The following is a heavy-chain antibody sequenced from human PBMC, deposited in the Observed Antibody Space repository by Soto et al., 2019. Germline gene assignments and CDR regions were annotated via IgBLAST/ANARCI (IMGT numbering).Heavy chain of an antibody. CDR3: ARDEGEMATITDYFDY. CDR2: ISSSGSTI. V-gene: IGHV3-11*01. J-gene: IGHJ4*02. D-gene: IGHD5-12*01. CDR1: GFTFSDYY. Sequence: LRLSCAASGFTFSDYYMSWIRQAPGKGLEWVSYISSSGSTIYYADSVKGRFTISRDNAKNSLYLQMNSLRAEDTAVYYCARDEGEMATITDYFDYWGQGTLVTVSS.